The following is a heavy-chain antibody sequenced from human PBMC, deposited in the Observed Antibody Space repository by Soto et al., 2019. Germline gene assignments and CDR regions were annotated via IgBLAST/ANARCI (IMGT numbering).Heavy chain of an antibody. Sequence: PGGSLRLSCAASGFSFDDYTVHWVRQAPGKGLEWVSLISWDGGSTYYADSVKGRFTISRDNSKNSLYLQMNSLRTEDTALYYCAKDMGQQPDAFDIWGQGTMVTVSS. CDR1: GFSFDDYT. J-gene: IGHJ3*02. D-gene: IGHD6-13*01. V-gene: IGHV3-43*01. CDR2: ISWDGGST. CDR3: AKDMGQQPDAFDI.